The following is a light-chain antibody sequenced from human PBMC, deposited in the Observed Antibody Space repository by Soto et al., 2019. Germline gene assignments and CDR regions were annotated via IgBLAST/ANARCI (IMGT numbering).Light chain of an antibody. V-gene: IGKV3-15*01. Sequence: EIVMTQFPATLSVSPGETATLSCRASQSINSFLVWYQQKPGQAPRLLIYGASTRATGIPARFSGGGSGTEFTHTSSSLQYEDFAFYYCQQYNKLRTFGQGTKLEI. CDR3: QQYNKLRT. J-gene: IGKJ1*01. CDR2: GAS. CDR1: QSINSF.